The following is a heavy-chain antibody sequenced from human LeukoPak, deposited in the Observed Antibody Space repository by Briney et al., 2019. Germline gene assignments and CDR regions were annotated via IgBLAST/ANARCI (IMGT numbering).Heavy chain of an antibody. CDR3: ARAGEPSPTVGRVKYSSSGNWFDP. J-gene: IGHJ5*02. D-gene: IGHD6-6*01. CDR1: GYTFTSYD. Sequence: ASVKVSCKASGYTFTSYDINWVRQATGQGLEWMGWMNPNSGNTGYAQKFQGGVTMTRDTSTSTVYMELSSLRSEDTAVYYCARAGEPSPTVGRVKYSSSGNWFDPWGQGTLVTVSS. CDR2: MNPNSGNT. V-gene: IGHV1-8*01.